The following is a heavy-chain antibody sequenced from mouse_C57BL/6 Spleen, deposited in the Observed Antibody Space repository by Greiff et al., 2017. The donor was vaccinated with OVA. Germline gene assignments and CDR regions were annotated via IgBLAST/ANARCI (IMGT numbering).Heavy chain of an antibody. CDR3: ARGDTTVLASMDY. Sequence: VKLMESGPELVKPGASVKISCKASGYAFSSSWMNWVKQRPGKGLEWIGWIYPGDGDTNYNGKFTGQATLTAANYSSTAYMQLSSLTSEDSAVYFCARGDTTVLASMDYWGQGPSVTVSS. J-gene: IGHJ4*01. CDR2: IYPGDGDT. D-gene: IGHD1-1*01. CDR1: GYAFSSSW. V-gene: IGHV1-82*01.